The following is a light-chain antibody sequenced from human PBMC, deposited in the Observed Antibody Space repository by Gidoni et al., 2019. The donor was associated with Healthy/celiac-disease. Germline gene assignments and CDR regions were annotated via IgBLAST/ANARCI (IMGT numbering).Light chain of an antibody. Sequence: LSCRASQSVSSSYLAWYQQKPGQAPRLLIYGASSRATGIPDRFSGSGSGTDFTLIISRLEPEDFAVYYCQQYGSPPSLTFGGGTKVEIK. CDR3: QQYGSPPSLT. V-gene: IGKV3-20*01. CDR2: GAS. CDR1: QSVSSSY. J-gene: IGKJ4*01.